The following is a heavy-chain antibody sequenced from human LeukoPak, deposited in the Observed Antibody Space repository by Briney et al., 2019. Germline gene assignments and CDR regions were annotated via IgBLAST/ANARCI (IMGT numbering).Heavy chain of an antibody. V-gene: IGHV3-NL1*01. D-gene: IGHD1-1*01. Sequence: GGSLRLSCAASGFTFRNYVIHWVRQAPGKGLEWVSIIHSGGTTNYVDSVKGRFTISKDSSKNTLYLQMNSLRAEDTAVYYCARETNDWNFDYWGQGTLVTVSS. CDR2: IHSGGTT. J-gene: IGHJ4*02. CDR3: ARETNDWNFDY. CDR1: GFTFRNYV.